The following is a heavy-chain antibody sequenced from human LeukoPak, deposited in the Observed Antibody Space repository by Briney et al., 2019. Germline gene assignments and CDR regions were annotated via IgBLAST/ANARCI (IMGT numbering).Heavy chain of an antibody. CDR2: TYYRSKWYN. CDR1: GDSVASNSAT. CDR3: AREGSDGYLFDY. D-gene: IGHD3-22*01. Sequence: SQTLSLTCAISGDSVASNSATWDWIRQSTSRGVEWLGRTYYRSKWYNDYAVSVKSRVTINPDTSKNQFSLQLNSVTPEDTAVYYCAREGSDGYLFDYWGQGSLVIVSS. V-gene: IGHV6-1*01. J-gene: IGHJ4*02.